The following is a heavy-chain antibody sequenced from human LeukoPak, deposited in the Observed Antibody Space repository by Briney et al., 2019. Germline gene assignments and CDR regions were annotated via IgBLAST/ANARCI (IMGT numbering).Heavy chain of an antibody. J-gene: IGHJ4*02. CDR1: GFTFSDYY. V-gene: IGHV3-11*01. Sequence: GGSLRLSCAASGFTFSDYYMSWLRQAPGKGLEWVAYICDSGRTVYYADSVKGRFTISRDNAKNSVYLQMNNLRDEDTAVYYCARDRLGDYDHSGYYDKWGQGTLVTVSS. CDR2: ICDSGRTV. CDR3: ARDRLGDYDHSGYYDK. D-gene: IGHD3-22*01.